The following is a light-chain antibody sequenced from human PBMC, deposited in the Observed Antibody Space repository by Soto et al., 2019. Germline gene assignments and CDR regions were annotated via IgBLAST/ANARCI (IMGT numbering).Light chain of an antibody. CDR1: RSVSSY. CDR3: QQYGTSEII. V-gene: IGKV3-20*01. Sequence: EIVWTQSPATLSLSPGESATLSCRATRSVSSYLAWYQHRPGQSPRLLISGASMRASGVPDRFSGSGSGTDFTLTISRLETEDFAVFYCQQYGTSEIIFGQGTRLEI. CDR2: GAS. J-gene: IGKJ5*01.